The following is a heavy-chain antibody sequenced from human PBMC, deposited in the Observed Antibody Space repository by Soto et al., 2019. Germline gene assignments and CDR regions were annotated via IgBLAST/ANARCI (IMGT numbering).Heavy chain of an antibody. CDR3: AKERYGQLWLEDYGLDV. D-gene: IGHD3-10*01. CDR1: GFTFSSYG. V-gene: IGHV3-30*18. CDR2: ISDDGSNK. J-gene: IGHJ6*02. Sequence: QVQLVESGGGVVQSGRSLRLSCAASGFTFSSYGIQWVRQAPGKGLEWVALISDDGSNKYYADSVKGRFTTSRDNSKNTLYLQLNSLIHEDTAVYYCAKERYGQLWLEDYGLDVWGQGTTVTVSS.